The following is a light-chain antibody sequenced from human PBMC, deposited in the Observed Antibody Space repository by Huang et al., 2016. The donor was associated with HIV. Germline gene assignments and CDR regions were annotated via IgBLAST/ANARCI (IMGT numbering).Light chain of an antibody. Sequence: DIVMTQSPLSLPVTPGEPASISCRSSQSLLHSNGYNYLDWYLQKPGQYPRFVIYLGSNRASGVPDRFSGSGSGTDFTLRSNRVEAEDVGVYYCMQALLTPWTFGQGTKVEIK. V-gene: IGKV2-28*01. J-gene: IGKJ1*01. CDR2: LGS. CDR1: QSLLHSNGYNY. CDR3: MQALLTPWT.